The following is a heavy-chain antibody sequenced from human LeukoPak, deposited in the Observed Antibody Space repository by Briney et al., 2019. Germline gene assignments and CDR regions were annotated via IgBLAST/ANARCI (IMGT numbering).Heavy chain of an antibody. CDR3: AAGCSSSWYKTYNWFDP. J-gene: IGHJ5*02. D-gene: IGHD6-13*01. CDR2: IYSGGST. Sequence: PGGSLRLSCAASGFTVSSNSMSWVRQAPGKGLEWVSVIYSGGSTYYADSVKGRFTISRGNSKNTLYLQMNSLRAEDTAVYYCAAGCSSSWYKTYNWFDPWGQRTLVTVSS. V-gene: IGHV3-53*01. CDR1: GFTVSSNS.